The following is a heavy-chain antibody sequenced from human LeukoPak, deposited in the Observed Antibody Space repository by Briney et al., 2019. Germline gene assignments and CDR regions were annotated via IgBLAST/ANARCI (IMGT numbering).Heavy chain of an antibody. CDR1: GFTFGSYW. J-gene: IGHJ6*03. V-gene: IGHV3-21*03. D-gene: IGHD4-11*01. CDR2: ISTYSSYI. Sequence: GGSLRLSCAASGFTFGSYWMIWVRQSPGQGLEWVSTISTYSSYIYYADSVKGRFTISRDNAQNSLYLQMNSLRAEDTAAYYCAKSGGSETSYYYYYMEVWGKGTTVTVSS. CDR3: AKSGGSETSYYYYYMEV.